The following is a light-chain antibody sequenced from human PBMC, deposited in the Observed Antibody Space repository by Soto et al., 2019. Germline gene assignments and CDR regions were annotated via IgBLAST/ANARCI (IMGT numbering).Light chain of an antibody. CDR2: GAS. J-gene: IGKJ1*01. CDR3: QQSYSTPRT. V-gene: IGKV1-39*01. CDR1: QSISSY. Sequence: DIQMTQSPSSLSASVGDRVTITCRASQSISSYLNWYQQKPGKAPKRLIYGASTLQSRVPSRFSGSRSGTDFTLTISSLQPEDFATYYCQQSYSTPRTFGQGTKGVIK.